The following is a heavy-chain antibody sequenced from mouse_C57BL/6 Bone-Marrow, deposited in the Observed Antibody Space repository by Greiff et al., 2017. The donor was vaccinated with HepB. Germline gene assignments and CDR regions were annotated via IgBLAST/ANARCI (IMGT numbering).Heavy chain of an antibody. Sequence: VQLQQPGAELVKPGASVKLSCKASGYTFTSYWMHWVKQRPGQGLEWIGMIHPNSGSTNYNEKFKSKATLTVDKSSRTAYMQLSSLTSEDSAVYYCASPKYYGSGGYFDVWRTGAKVTVS. J-gene: IGHJ1*03. CDR1: GYTFTSYW. D-gene: IGHD1-1*01. CDR3: ASPKYYGSGGYFDV. V-gene: IGHV1-64*01. CDR2: IHPNSGST.